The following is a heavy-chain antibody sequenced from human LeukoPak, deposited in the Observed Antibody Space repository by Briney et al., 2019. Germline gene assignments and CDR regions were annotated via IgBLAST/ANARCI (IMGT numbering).Heavy chain of an antibody. Sequence: GASVKVSCKASGYTLTGYAMHWVRQAPGQRLEWMGWINAGNGNTKYSQKFQGRVTITADESTSTAYMELSSLRSEDTAVYHCARGRYGEAGLYYYYMDVWGKGTTVTVSS. CDR3: ARGRYGEAGLYYYYMDV. CDR2: INAGNGNT. J-gene: IGHJ6*03. D-gene: IGHD3-10*01. V-gene: IGHV1-3*01. CDR1: GYTLTGYA.